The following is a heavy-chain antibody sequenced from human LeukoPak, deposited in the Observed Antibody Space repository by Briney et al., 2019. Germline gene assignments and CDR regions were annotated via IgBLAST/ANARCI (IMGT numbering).Heavy chain of an antibody. CDR2: ISYGGSNK. V-gene: IGHV3-30*18. Sequence: PGGSLRLSCAASGFTFSSYGMHWVRQAPGKGLEWVAVISYGGSNKYYADSVKGRFTISRDNSKNTLYPQMNSLRAEDTAVYYCAKQYYYGSGSYYSDYWGQGTLVTVSS. J-gene: IGHJ4*02. D-gene: IGHD3-10*01. CDR1: GFTFSSYG. CDR3: AKQYYYGSGSYYSDY.